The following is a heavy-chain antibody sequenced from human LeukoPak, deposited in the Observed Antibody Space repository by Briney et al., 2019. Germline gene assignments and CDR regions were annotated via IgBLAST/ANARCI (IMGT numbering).Heavy chain of an antibody. V-gene: IGHV3-33*01. CDR2: IWYDGSNK. Sequence: GGSLRLSCAASGFTFSSYGMHWVRQAPGKGLEWVAVIWYDGSNKYYADSVKGRFTISRDNSKNTLYLQMNSLRAEDTAVYYCARAHPYDILTGYYPFFDYWGQGTLVTVSS. CDR3: ARAHPYDILTGYYPFFDY. J-gene: IGHJ4*02. D-gene: IGHD3-9*01. CDR1: GFTFSSYG.